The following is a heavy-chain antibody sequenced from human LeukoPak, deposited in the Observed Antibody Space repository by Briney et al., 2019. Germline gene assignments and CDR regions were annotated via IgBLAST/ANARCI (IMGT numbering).Heavy chain of an antibody. CDR1: GDTLTELS. D-gene: IGHD3-10*01. CDR2: FDPEDGET. V-gene: IGHV1-24*01. J-gene: IGHJ4*02. Sequence: VASVKVSCKVSGDTLTELSMHWVRQAPGKGLEWMGGFDPEDGETIYAQKFQGRVTMTEDTSTDTAYMELSSLRSEDTAVYYCATAHTLRVTWDYAYGSGSSLGYWGQGTLATVSS. CDR3: ATAHTLRVTWDYAYGSGSSLGY.